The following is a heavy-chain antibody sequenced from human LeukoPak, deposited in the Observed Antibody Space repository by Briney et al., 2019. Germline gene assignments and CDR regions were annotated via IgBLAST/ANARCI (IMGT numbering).Heavy chain of an antibody. Sequence: PGGSLRLSCAASEFTFSDYYMSWIRQAPGKGLEWVSYISRSGNTIYYADSVKGRFTISRDNAKNSLYLQMNSLRAEDTAVYYCARVVEMATINGWFDPWGQGTLVTVSS. CDR3: ARVVEMATINGWFDP. J-gene: IGHJ5*02. CDR2: ISRSGNTI. D-gene: IGHD5-24*01. V-gene: IGHV3-11*04. CDR1: EFTFSDYY.